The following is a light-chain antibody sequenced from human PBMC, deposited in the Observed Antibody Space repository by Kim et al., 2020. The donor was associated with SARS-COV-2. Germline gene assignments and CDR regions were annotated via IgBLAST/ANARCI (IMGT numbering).Light chain of an antibody. Sequence: QSVLTQPPSVSAAPGQKVTISCSGSSSNIGQNYVSWYQQFPGTAPKLLIYDNNKRHSGIPDRFSGSKSGTSATLGITGHQTGDEADYYCGTWNSSLNRLVFGGGTQLTVL. CDR2: DNN. J-gene: IGLJ2*01. CDR3: GTWNSSLNRLV. CDR1: SSNIGQNY. V-gene: IGLV1-51*01.